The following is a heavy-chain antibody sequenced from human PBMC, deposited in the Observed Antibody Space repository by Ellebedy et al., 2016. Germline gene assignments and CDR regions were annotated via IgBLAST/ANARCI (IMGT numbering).Heavy chain of an antibody. CDR3: AKVRSPDFYHNSGLDN. V-gene: IGHV3-30*18. CDR1: GFTFSRYA. D-gene: IGHD1-1*01. Sequence: GESLKISXAASGFTFSRYAIHWVRQAPGKGLEWVASISDDGNDNYYAVSVRGRFTISRDNSKIRVYLQMNSLRVEDTAVYYCAKVRSPDFYHNSGLDNWGQGTTVPVSS. CDR2: ISDDGNDN. J-gene: IGHJ6*02.